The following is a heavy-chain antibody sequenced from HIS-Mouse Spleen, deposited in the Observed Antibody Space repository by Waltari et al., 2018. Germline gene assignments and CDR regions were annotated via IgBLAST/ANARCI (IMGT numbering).Heavy chain of an antibody. D-gene: IGHD6-13*01. J-gene: IGHJ2*01. Sequence: QLQLQESGPGLVQPSETLSLTCTVSGGSISSSSDYCGWIGQPPGKGLEWIGSIYYSGSTYYIPSLKSRVTISVDTSKNQFSLKLSSVTAADTAVYYCAREIPYSSSWYDWYFDLWGRGTLVTVSS. CDR2: IYYSGST. CDR3: AREIPYSSSWYDWYFDL. V-gene: IGHV4-39*07. CDR1: GGSISSSSDY.